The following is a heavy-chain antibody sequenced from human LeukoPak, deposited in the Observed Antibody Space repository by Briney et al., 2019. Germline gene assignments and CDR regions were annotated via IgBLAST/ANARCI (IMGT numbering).Heavy chain of an antibody. Sequence: ASVKVSCKASGYTFTRYGISWVRQAPGQGLEWMGWINPNTGGTNYAQKFQGRVTMTRDTSISTAYMELSRLRSDDTALYYCARVDDVLTGSAFDIWGQGTMVTVSS. D-gene: IGHD3-9*01. CDR3: ARVDDVLTGSAFDI. CDR1: GYTFTRYG. V-gene: IGHV1-2*02. CDR2: INPNTGGT. J-gene: IGHJ3*02.